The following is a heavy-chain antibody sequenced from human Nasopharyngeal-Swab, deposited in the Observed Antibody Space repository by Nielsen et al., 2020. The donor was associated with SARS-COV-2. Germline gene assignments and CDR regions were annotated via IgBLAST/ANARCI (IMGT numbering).Heavy chain of an antibody. J-gene: IGHJ4*02. CDR2: IIPILGIA. CDR3: AREIMITFGGVIVESFAYFDY. D-gene: IGHD3-16*02. CDR1: GGTFSGYA. V-gene: IGHV1-69*04. Sequence: SVKVSCKASGGTFSGYAISWVRQAPGQGLEWMGRIIPILGIANYAQKFQGRVTITADKSTSTAYMELSSLRSEDTAVYYCAREIMITFGGVIVESFAYFDYWGQGTLVTVSS.